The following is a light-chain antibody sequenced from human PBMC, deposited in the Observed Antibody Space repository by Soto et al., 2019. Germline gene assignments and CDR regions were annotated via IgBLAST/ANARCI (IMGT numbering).Light chain of an antibody. CDR2: ATS. V-gene: IGKV1-39*01. J-gene: IGKJ1*01. CDR3: QQSYSTPPT. Sequence: DIQMTQSPSALSASVGDRVTITCRASQTIRKYLNWYQQKPWKAPKLLIYATSNLQGGVPSRFSGSTSGTDFTLTISTLQPEDFATYYCQQSYSTPPTFGQGTKVEIK. CDR1: QTIRKY.